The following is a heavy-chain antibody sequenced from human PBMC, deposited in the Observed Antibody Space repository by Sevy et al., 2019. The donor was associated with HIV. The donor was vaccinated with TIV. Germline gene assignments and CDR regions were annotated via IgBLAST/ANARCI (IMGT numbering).Heavy chain of an antibody. Sequence: GGSLRLSCAASGFTFRSYAIHWVRQAPGKGLEWVAVISYDGNTKYYADSVKGRFTISRDNSKNTLYLQMNSLGVEDTAVYYCARLLIVPATMPRLPDYYFYGMDVWGQGTTVTVSS. CDR2: ISYDGNTK. D-gene: IGHD2-2*01. V-gene: IGHV3-30-3*01. CDR3: ARLLIVPATMPRLPDYYFYGMDV. CDR1: GFTFRSYA. J-gene: IGHJ6*02.